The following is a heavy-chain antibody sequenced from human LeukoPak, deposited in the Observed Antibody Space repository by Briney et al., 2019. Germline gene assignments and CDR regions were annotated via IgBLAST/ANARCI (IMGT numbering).Heavy chain of an antibody. D-gene: IGHD3-10*01. CDR3: AREYGSGSYYTDY. V-gene: IGHV1-69*04. CDR1: GGTFSSYA. J-gene: IGHJ4*02. Sequence: SVKVSCKASGGTFSSYAISWVRQAPGQGLEWMGRIIPILGIANYAQKFQGRVTITADKSTSTAYMELSSLRSEDTAVYYCAREYGSGSYYTDYWGQGTLVTVSS. CDR2: IIPILGIA.